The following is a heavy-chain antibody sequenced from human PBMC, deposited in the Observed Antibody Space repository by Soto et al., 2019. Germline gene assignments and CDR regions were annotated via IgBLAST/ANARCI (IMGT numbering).Heavy chain of an antibody. V-gene: IGHV4-39*01. D-gene: IGHD1-26*01. CDR1: GGSISSSSYY. CDR3: ATPYSGSYYSPY. J-gene: IGHJ4*02. CDR2: IYYSGST. Sequence: LSLTCTVSGGSISSSSYYWGWIRQPPGKGLEWIGSIYYSGSTYYNPSLKSRVTISVDTSKNQFSLKLSSVTAADTAVYYCATPYSGSYYSPYWGQGTLVTVPQ.